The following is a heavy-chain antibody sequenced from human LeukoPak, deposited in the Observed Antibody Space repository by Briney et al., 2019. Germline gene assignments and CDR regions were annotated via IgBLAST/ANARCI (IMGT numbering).Heavy chain of an antibody. CDR2: INREGAGI. D-gene: IGHD4-23*01. CDR3: ARVEYIGNVNLY. J-gene: IGHJ4*02. Sequence: GGSLRLSCAGSGLTLRNYWMTWVRQAPGKGREWVANINREGAGISYLPSAEGRFTISRDDAKDSVSLQMNSLRPEDTATYFCARVEYIGNVNLYWGQGTLVTVSS. CDR1: GLTLRNYW. V-gene: IGHV3-7*01.